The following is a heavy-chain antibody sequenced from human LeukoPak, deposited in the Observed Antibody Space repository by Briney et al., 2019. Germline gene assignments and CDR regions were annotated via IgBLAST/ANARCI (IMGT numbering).Heavy chain of an antibody. Sequence: GGSLRLSCAASGFTFSNYWMSWVRQAPGKGLEWVANMKQDGSETYYVDSVKGRFTISRDNSKNTLYLQMNSLRAEDTAVYYCAKDGYGDYAFDIWGQGTMVTVSS. CDR2: MKQDGSET. V-gene: IGHV3-7*03. CDR3: AKDGYGDYAFDI. J-gene: IGHJ3*02. D-gene: IGHD4-17*01. CDR1: GFTFSNYW.